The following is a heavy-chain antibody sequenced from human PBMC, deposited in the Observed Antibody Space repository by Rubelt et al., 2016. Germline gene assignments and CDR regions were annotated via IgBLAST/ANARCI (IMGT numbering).Heavy chain of an antibody. J-gene: IGHJ4*02. CDR2: IYYSGRS. D-gene: IGHD5-24*01. CDR3: ARGFWGRRGDGSSAMYFDY. V-gene: IGHV4-31*03. Sequence: QLQLQESGPGLVKPSETLSLTCTVSGGAISDSDYYWAWIRQPPGKGLEWIGYIYYSGRSSHNPSLEGRISTSVDTYKNQISRKLGSVTAADTAVYYCARGFWGRRGDGSSAMYFDYGGQGTLVTVSS. CDR1: GGAISDSDYY.